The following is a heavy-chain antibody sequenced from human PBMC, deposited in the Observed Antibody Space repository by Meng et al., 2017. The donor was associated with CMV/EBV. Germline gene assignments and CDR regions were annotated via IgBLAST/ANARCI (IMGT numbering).Heavy chain of an antibody. J-gene: IGHJ6*02. V-gene: IGHV3-48*03. CDR2: INRGDSVI. CDR3: TKDQGISGYSMDV. D-gene: IGHD3-3*01. Sequence: GGSLRLSCSSSTFTLSNHDMNWVRQAPGKGLEWLSHINRGDSVIAYADSVRGRFTISRDIAKNSLYLQMNSLRVEDTALYYCTKDQGISGYSMDVWGQETTVTVSS. CDR1: TFTLSNHD.